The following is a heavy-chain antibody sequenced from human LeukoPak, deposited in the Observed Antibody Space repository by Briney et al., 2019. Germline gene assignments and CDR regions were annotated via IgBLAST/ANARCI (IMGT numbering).Heavy chain of an antibody. V-gene: IGHV3-23*01. J-gene: IGHJ4*02. CDR3: TRGASYYDY. CDR2: ISGSGGNT. Sequence: GGSLRLSCAASGFTFSSYAMSWVRQAPGKGLEWVSGISGSGGNTDYADSVKGRFTISRDNSKNTLYLQMNSLRAEDTAVYYCTRGASYYDYWGQGTLVTVSS. D-gene: IGHD3-10*01. CDR1: GFTFSSYA.